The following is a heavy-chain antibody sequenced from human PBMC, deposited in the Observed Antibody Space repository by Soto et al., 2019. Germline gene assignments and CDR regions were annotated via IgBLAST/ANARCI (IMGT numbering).Heavy chain of an antibody. CDR2: ISSSSSTI. Sequence: GGSLRLSCAASGFTFSSYSMNWVRQAPGKGLEWVSYISSSSSTIYYADSVKGQFTISRDNAKNSLYLQMNSLRAEDTAVYYCARAVPPPATTYYYYYYMDVWGKGTLVTVSS. J-gene: IGHJ6*03. V-gene: IGHV3-48*01. D-gene: IGHD6-25*01. CDR3: ARAVPPPATTYYYYYYMDV. CDR1: GFTFSSYS.